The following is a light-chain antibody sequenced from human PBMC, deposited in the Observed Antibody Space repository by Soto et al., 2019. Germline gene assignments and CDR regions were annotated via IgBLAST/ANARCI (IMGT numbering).Light chain of an antibody. Sequence: QAVVTQPPSASGTPGQRVTISCSGSSSNIGSNTVNWYQQLPGTAPKLLIYSNNQRPSGVPDRFSGSKSGTSASLAISVLQSEDEADYYCAAWDDSLNGVVFGGGTKVTVL. V-gene: IGLV1-44*01. J-gene: IGLJ2*01. CDR3: AAWDDSLNGVV. CDR1: SSNIGSNT. CDR2: SNN.